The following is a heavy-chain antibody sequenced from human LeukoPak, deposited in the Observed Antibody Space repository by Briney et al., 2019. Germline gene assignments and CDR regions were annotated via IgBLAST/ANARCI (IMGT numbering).Heavy chain of an antibody. CDR2: IYCSGST. CDR3: ARSVAGTRTRNFDY. Sequence: SETLSLTCTVSGGSISSYYWSWIRQPPGKGLEWIGYIYCSGSTNYNPSLKSRVTISVDTSKNQFSLKLSSATAADTAVYYCARSVAGTRTRNFDYWGQGTLVTVSS. V-gene: IGHV4-59*08. J-gene: IGHJ4*02. D-gene: IGHD6-19*01. CDR1: GGSISSYY.